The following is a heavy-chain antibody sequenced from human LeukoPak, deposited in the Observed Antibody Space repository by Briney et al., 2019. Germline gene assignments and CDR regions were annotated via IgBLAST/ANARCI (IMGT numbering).Heavy chain of an antibody. CDR1: GFTFSSYA. CDR2: ISGSGGST. D-gene: IGHD3-10*01. V-gene: IGHV3-23*01. CDR3: AKDPGLLWFGEPNFDY. J-gene: IGHJ4*02. Sequence: PGGSLRLSCAASGFTFSSYAMSWVRQAPGKGLEWVSAISGSGGSTYYADSVKGRFTISRDNSKNTLYLQMNSLRAEDTAVYYCAKDPGLLWFGEPNFDYWGQGTLVTVSS.